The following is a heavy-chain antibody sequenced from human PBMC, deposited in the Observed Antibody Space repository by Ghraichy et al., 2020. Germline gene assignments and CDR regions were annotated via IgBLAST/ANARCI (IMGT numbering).Heavy chain of an antibody. CDR3: ARPGYYYDSSGYYHPLFDY. CDR1: GGSISSSSYY. D-gene: IGHD3-22*01. CDR2: IYYSGST. V-gene: IGHV4-39*01. Sequence: ESLNISCTVSGGSISSSSYYWGWIRQPPGKGLEWIGSIYYSGSTYYNPSLKSRVTISVDTSKNQFSLKLSSVTAADTAVYYCARPGYYYDSSGYYHPLFDYWGQGTLVTVSS. J-gene: IGHJ4*02.